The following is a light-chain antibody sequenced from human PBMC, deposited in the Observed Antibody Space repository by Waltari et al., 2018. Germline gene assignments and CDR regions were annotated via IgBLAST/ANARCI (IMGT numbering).Light chain of an antibody. J-gene: IGKJ2*01. CDR3: QKADSFPPYT. CDR1: QDINNW. CDR2: AAS. V-gene: IGKV1-12*01. Sequence: DIQMTQSPSSVSASVGDTVTLTCRASQDINNWLAWFQQKPGKTPKLLISAASSLRSGVPSRFSGSGFGTDFTLTISNLQPEDFAIYYCQKADSFPPYTFGQGTKVEIQ.